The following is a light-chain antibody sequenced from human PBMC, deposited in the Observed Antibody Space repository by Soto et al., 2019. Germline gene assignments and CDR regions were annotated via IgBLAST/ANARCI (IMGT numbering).Light chain of an antibody. CDR3: QQYDSLPLT. V-gene: IGKV1-33*01. CDR2: DVS. CDR1: QDISNY. Sequence: DIQMTQSPPSLSVSLGDRVTITSQASQDISNYLHWFQQKPGKAPQLLIFDVSNLQTGVPSRFSGGGSGTDFALTISSLEPEDIATYYCQQYDSLPLTFGQGTRLEIK. J-gene: IGKJ5*01.